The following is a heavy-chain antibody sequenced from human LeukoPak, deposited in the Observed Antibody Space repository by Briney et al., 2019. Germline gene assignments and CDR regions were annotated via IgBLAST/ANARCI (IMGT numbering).Heavy chain of an antibody. CDR1: GGSFSGYY. J-gene: IGHJ5*02. CDR3: ASGNSALGFGSDP. Sequence: SETLSLTCAVYGGSFSGYYWSWIRQPPGKGLEWIGEINHSRSTNYNPSLKSRVTISEDTSKNQFSLKLSSVTAADTAVYYCASGNSALGFGSDPWGQGTLVTVSS. CDR2: INHSRST. V-gene: IGHV4-34*01. D-gene: IGHD3-10*01.